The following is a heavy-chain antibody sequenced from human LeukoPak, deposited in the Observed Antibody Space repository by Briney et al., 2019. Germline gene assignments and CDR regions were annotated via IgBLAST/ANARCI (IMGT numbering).Heavy chain of an antibody. J-gene: IGHJ2*01. D-gene: IGHD3-3*01. V-gene: IGHV5-51*01. CDR2: IYPGDSDT. CDR3: ARQVKYDFWSGYPSYWYFDL. CDR1: GYSFTSYW. Sequence: GESLKISCKGSGYSFTSYWIGWVRQMPGKGLERMGIIYPGDSDTRYSPSFQGQVTISADKSISTAYLQWSSLKASDTAMYYCARQVKYDFWSGYPSYWYFDLWGRGTLVTVSS.